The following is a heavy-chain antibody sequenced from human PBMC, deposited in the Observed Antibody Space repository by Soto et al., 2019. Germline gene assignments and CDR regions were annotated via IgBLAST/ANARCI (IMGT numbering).Heavy chain of an antibody. CDR1: GFTFSSYA. D-gene: IGHD3-10*01. Sequence: GGSLRLSCAASGFTFSSYAMSWVRQAPGKGLEWVSAISGSGGSTYYADSVKGRFTISRDNSKNTLYLQMNSLRAEDTAVYYCANLDYGSGSYPDDYWGQGTLVTVSS. V-gene: IGHV3-23*01. J-gene: IGHJ4*02. CDR2: ISGSGGST. CDR3: ANLDYGSGSYPDDY.